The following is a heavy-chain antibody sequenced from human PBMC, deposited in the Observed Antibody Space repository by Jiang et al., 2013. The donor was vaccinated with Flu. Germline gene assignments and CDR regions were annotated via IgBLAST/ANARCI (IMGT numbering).Heavy chain of an antibody. Sequence: RLSCAASGFTFSSYGMHWVRQAPGQGAGVVAVISYDGSNKYYADSVKGRFTISRDNSKNTLYLQMNSLRAEDTAVYYCAKEGNSSSPKADAFDIWGQGTMVTVSS. J-gene: IGHJ3*02. D-gene: IGHD6-13*01. CDR2: ISYDGSNK. CDR1: GFTFSSYG. CDR3: AKEGNSSSPKADAFDI. V-gene: IGHV3-30*18.